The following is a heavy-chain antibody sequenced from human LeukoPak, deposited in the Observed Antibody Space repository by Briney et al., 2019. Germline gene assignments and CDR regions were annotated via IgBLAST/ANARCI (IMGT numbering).Heavy chain of an antibody. Sequence: ASVKVSCKASGYTFSASYIHWVRQAPGQGLEWMAWINPDGGGTTYAQNFEGRVTVTRDTSISTVYMDLNSLKSDDTAVYYCARGLLRELKGFDPWGQATLVTVSS. V-gene: IGHV1-2*02. D-gene: IGHD1-7*01. J-gene: IGHJ5*02. CDR3: ARGLLRELKGFDP. CDR2: INPDGGGT. CDR1: GYTFSASY.